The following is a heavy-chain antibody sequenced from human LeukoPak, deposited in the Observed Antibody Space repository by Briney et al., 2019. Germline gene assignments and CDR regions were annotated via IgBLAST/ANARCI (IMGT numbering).Heavy chain of an antibody. J-gene: IGHJ6*03. Sequence: GGSLRLSCAASGFTFSSYGTSWVGQAPGKGGEGVSAISGSGGSTYYADSVKGRFTISRDNSRNTLYLQMNSLRAEDTAIYYCAKNGDRGAYCTGGTCYPYFYYYMDVWGKGTTVTI. CDR1: GFTFSSYG. V-gene: IGHV3-23*01. D-gene: IGHD2-15*01. CDR3: AKNGDRGAYCTGGTCYPYFYYYMDV. CDR2: ISGSGGST.